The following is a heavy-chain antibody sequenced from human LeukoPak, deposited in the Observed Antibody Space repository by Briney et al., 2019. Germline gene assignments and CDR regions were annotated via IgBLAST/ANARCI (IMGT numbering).Heavy chain of an antibody. CDR1: GFTFSSYA. CDR2: ISSNGGST. D-gene: IGHD2-15*01. CDR3: VKDYCSGGSCYIGDY. J-gene: IGHJ4*02. V-gene: IGHV3-64D*06. Sequence: GGSLRLSCSASGFTFSSYAMHRVRQAPGKGLEYVSAISSNGGSTYYADSVKGRFTISRDNSKNTLYLQMSSLRAEDTAVYYCVKDYCSGGSCYIGDYWGQGTLVTVSS.